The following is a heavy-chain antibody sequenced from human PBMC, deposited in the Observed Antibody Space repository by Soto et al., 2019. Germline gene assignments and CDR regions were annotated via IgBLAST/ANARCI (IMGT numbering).Heavy chain of an antibody. V-gene: IGHV1-8*01. CDR3: AREIGRGWYRAYYYGMDV. D-gene: IGHD6-19*01. CDR2: MNPNSGNT. CDR1: GYTFTSYD. Sequence: QVQLVQSGAEVKKPGASVKVSCKASGYTFTSYDINWVRQATGQGLEWMGWMNPNSGNTGYAQKFQGRVTMTRNTAISTAYIELRSLRSEDTAVYYCAREIGRGWYRAYYYGMDVWGQGTTVTVSS. J-gene: IGHJ6*02.